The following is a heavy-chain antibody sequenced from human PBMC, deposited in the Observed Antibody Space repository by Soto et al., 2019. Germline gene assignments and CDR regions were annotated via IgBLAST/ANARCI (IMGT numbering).Heavy chain of an antibody. Sequence: EVQLMESGGGLVQPGESLRLSCAASGFSFNSYAMGWVRQAPGKGLEWVSGISGSGGSTFYADSVKGRFTISRQNSKSTLYLQMNSLRAEDTALYYCAKKFYYDASGYYSRDAFDVWGQGAMGTVSS. CDR3: AKKFYYDASGYYSRDAFDV. V-gene: IGHV3-23*01. CDR1: GFSFNSYA. D-gene: IGHD3-22*01. CDR2: ISGSGGST. J-gene: IGHJ3*01.